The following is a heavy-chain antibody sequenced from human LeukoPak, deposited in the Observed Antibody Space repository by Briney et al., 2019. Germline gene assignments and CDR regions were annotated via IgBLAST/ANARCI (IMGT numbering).Heavy chain of an antibody. Sequence: ASVKVSCKASGGTFSSYTISWVRQAPGQGLEWMGRIIPILGIANYAQKFQGRVTITTDESSSTAYMELSSLRSEDTAVYYCARGSLPIVVLPAALDDWGQGTLVTVS. V-gene: IGHV1-69*02. CDR3: ARGSLPIVVLPAALDD. CDR1: GGTFSSYT. J-gene: IGHJ4*02. D-gene: IGHD2-2*01. CDR2: IIPILGIA.